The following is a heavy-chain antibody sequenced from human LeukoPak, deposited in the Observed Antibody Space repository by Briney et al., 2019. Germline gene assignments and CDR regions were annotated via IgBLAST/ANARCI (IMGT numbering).Heavy chain of an antibody. Sequence: SETLSLTCTVSGGSINNGSYYWSWIRQPAGKGLEWIGRIFPSGSANYNPSLKSRLTTSVDTSMKQFSLKLSSVTAADTAAYFCATIKIRGDYYMDVWGKGTTVTISS. J-gene: IGHJ6*03. D-gene: IGHD3-10*01. CDR1: GGSINNGSYY. CDR2: IFPSGSA. V-gene: IGHV4-61*02. CDR3: ATIKIRGDYYMDV.